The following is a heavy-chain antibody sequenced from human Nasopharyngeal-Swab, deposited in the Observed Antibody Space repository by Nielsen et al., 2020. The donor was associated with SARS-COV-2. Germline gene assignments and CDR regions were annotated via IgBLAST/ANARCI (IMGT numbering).Heavy chain of an antibody. J-gene: IGHJ4*02. CDR1: GYSFTSYY. Sequence: ASVKVSCKASGYSFTSYYMHWVRRAPGQGLEWLGIINPSCGRTNNAQKFQGRVTVTRDTSTSTVYMELSSLRSEDTAVYYCARDVGGDSSGYSVAYRGEPLDYWGQGTLVTVSS. CDR3: ARDVGGDSSGYSVAYRGEPLDY. D-gene: IGHD3-22*01. V-gene: IGHV1-46*01. CDR2: INPSCGRT.